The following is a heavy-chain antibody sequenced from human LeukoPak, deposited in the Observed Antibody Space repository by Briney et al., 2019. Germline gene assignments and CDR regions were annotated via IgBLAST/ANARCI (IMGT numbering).Heavy chain of an antibody. J-gene: IGHJ5*02. CDR2: IYYSGST. CDR3: ARTGFGSGGYDTPPSFDP. CDR1: GGSISRYY. D-gene: IGHD5-12*01. V-gene: IGHV4-59*01. Sequence: SETLSLTCTVSGGSISRYYWSWIRQPPGKGLEWIGYIYYSGSTNYNPSLKSRVTISVDTSKNQFSLKLSSVTAADTAAYYCARTGFGSGGYDTPPSFDPWGQGTLVTVSS.